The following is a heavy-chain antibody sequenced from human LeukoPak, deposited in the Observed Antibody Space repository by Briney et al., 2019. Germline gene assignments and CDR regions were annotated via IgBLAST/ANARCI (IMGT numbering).Heavy chain of an antibody. CDR3: AKPPVRSSGYSEFDY. V-gene: IGHV3-23*01. CDR1: GFTFSSYA. CDR2: ISGSGGST. D-gene: IGHD3-22*01. Sequence: GGSLRLSCAASGFTFSSYAMSWVRQAPGKGLEWVSAISGSGGSTHYADSVKGRFTISRDNSKNTLYLQMNSLRAEDTAVYYCAKPPVRSSGYSEFDYWGQGTLVTVSS. J-gene: IGHJ4*02.